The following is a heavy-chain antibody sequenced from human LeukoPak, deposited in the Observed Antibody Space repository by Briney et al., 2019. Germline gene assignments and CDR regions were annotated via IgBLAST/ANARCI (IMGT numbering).Heavy chain of an antibody. J-gene: IGHJ4*02. V-gene: IGHV4-34*01. D-gene: IGHD5-18*01. CDR2: INHSGST. Sequence: PSETLSLTCAVYGGSFSGYYWSWIRQPPGKGLEWIGEINHSGSTNYNPSLKSRVTISVDTSKNQFSLKLSSVTAADTAVYYCARGPFGGYSYGYFDYWGQGTLVTVSS. CDR1: GGSFSGYY. CDR3: ARGPFGGYSYGYFDY.